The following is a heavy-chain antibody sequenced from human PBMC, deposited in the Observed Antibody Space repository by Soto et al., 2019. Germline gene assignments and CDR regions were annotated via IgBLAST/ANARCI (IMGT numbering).Heavy chain of an antibody. CDR1: GFTFSSYS. D-gene: IGHD3-3*01. J-gene: IGHJ4*02. Sequence: GGSLRLSSAASGFTFSSYSMNWVRQAPGKGLEWVSYISSSSSTIYYADSVKGRFTISRDNAKNSLYLQMNSLRAEDTAVYYCARDPSVRITIFGVVTLDYWGQGTLVTVSS. V-gene: IGHV3-48*01. CDR3: ARDPSVRITIFGVVTLDY. CDR2: ISSSSSTI.